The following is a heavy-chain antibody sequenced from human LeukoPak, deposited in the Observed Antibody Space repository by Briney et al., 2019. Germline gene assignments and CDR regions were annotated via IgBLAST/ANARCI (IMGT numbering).Heavy chain of an antibody. CDR2: IWNDGSNR. V-gene: IGHV3-33*06. CDR1: GFTFSHYG. Sequence: GGSLRLSCVASGFTFSHYGMHWVRQAPGTGLEWVAVIWNDGSNRYYADSVKGRFTISRDNSKNTVYLQMNSLRAADTSVYYCAKDAQRGFDYSNSLEYWGQGTLVTVSS. J-gene: IGHJ4*02. D-gene: IGHD4-11*01. CDR3: AKDAQRGFDYSNSLEY.